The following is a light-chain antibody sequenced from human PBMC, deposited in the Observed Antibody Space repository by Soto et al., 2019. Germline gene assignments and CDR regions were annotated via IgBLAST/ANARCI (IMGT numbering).Light chain of an antibody. J-gene: IGLJ1*01. CDR3: GTWDSSLSIFV. Sequence: QSVLTQPPSVSAAPGQKVTMXXSGGXSNIGNYYVSWHQQLPGTAPKLLIYENDKRPSGIPDRFSGSKSGTSATLGITGLQTGDEADYYCGTWDSSLSIFVFGTGTKVTVL. V-gene: IGLV1-51*02. CDR2: END. CDR1: XSNIGNYY.